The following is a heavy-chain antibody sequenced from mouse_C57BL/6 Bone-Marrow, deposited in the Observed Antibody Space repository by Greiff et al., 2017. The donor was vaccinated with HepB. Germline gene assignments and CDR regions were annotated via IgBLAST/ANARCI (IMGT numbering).Heavy chain of an antibody. Sequence: VQLQQPGAELVKPGASVKLSCKASGYTFTSYWMQWVKQRPGQGLEWIGEIDPSDSYTNYNQKFTGKATLTVDTSSSTAYMQLSSLTSEDSAVYYCARWLLGAYWGQGTLVTVSA. CDR1: GYTFTSYW. D-gene: IGHD2-3*01. J-gene: IGHJ3*01. V-gene: IGHV1-50*01. CDR2: IDPSDSYT. CDR3: ARWLLGAY.